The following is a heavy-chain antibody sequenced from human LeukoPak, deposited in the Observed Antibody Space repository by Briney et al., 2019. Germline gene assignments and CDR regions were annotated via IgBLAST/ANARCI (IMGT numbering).Heavy chain of an antibody. CDR1: GFTFSSYS. D-gene: IGHD2-2*01. CDR2: ISSSSSYI. Sequence: GGSLRLSCAASGFTFSSYSMNWVRQAPGKGLEWVSSISSSSSYIYYADSVKGRFTISRDNAKNSLYLQMNSLRAEDTAVYYCASPLVVPAEAFDIGGQGTMVTVSS. J-gene: IGHJ3*02. V-gene: IGHV3-21*01. CDR3: ASPLVVPAEAFDI.